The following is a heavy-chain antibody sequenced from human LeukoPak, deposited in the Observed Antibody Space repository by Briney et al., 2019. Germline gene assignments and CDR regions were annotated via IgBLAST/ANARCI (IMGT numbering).Heavy chain of an antibody. CDR3: ATDGGGYGSGTYPL. V-gene: IGHV4-34*01. CDR1: GGSFSGYY. J-gene: IGHJ4*02. CDR2: INHSGST. Sequence: PSETLSLTCADPGGSFSGYYWGWIRLPPGKGLERIGEINHSGSTNYNPSLKSRVTISLDTSNNQFSLKLTSVTAADTAVYYSATDGGGYGSGTYPLWGQGTLVTVSS. D-gene: IGHD3-10*01.